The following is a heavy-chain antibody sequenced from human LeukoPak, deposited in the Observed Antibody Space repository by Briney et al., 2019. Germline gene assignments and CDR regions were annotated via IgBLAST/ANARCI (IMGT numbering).Heavy chain of an antibody. CDR3: ARGLFLSGYLDAFDM. Sequence: PGGSLRLSCAASGFTFSRSNMNWVRQAPGKGLEWVTFIRSDGSNKYYADSVKGRCTISRDNSKNTLDLQVNSLRVEDTAVYYCARGLFLSGYLDAFDMWGQGTVVTVSS. V-gene: IGHV3-30*02. D-gene: IGHD3-22*01. J-gene: IGHJ3*02. CDR2: IRSDGSNK. CDR1: GFTFSRSN.